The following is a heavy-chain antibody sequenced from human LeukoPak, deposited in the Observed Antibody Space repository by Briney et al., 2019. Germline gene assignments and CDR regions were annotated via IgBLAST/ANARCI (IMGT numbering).Heavy chain of an antibody. CDR2: IYGGGTT. CDR1: GFTVSHNY. D-gene: IGHD1-7*01. CDR3: ARVGGGNSGPFDY. V-gene: IGHV3-53*04. Sequence: AASGFTVSHNYMSWVRQAPGKGLEWGSVIYGGGTTYYADSVKGRFTISKHNSKNTLYLQINSLRPEDTAVYYCARVGGGNSGPFDYWGQGTLVTVSS. J-gene: IGHJ4*02.